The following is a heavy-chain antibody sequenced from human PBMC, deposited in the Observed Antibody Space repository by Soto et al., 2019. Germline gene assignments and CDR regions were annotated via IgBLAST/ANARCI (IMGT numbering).Heavy chain of an antibody. CDR2: IIPIFGTA. V-gene: IGHV1-69*13. Sequence: SVKVSCKASGGTFSSYAISWVRQAPGQGLEWMGGIIPIFGTANYAQKFQGRVTITADESTSTAYMELSSLRSEDTAVYYCARGYFDSSGYYYAYYPFDYWGQGTLVTVSS. J-gene: IGHJ4*02. D-gene: IGHD3-22*01. CDR1: GGTFSSYA. CDR3: ARGYFDSSGYYYAYYPFDY.